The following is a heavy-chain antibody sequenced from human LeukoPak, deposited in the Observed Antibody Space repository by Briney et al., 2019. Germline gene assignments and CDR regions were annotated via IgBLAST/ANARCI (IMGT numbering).Heavy chain of an antibody. J-gene: IGHJ5*02. D-gene: IGHD3-10*01. CDR1: GYSCIDYY. Sequence: ASVKVSCKTSGYSCIDYYIHWVRQAPGQGLEWMGWINSNSADTNYAQNFQGRVTMTRDTSISTAYMELSRLRSDDTALYYCARGRPGTNWFDPWGQGTLVTVSS. CDR2: INSNSADT. CDR3: ARGRPGTNWFDP. V-gene: IGHV1-2*02.